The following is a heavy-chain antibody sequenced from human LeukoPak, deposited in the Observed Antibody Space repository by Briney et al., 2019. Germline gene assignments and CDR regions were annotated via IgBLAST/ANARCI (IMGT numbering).Heavy chain of an antibody. CDR3: ARRYCSSTSCYYFDY. CDR2: INVNRGGT. Sequence: ASLKVSCKASGYTFTDYYMHRVRQAPGQGLEWMGWINVNRGGTNYAQRFQGRVTMTRDTSITTAYMELSRLKSDDTAVYYCARRYCSSTSCYYFDYWGQGTLVTVSS. J-gene: IGHJ4*02. V-gene: IGHV1-2*02. CDR1: GYTFTDYY. D-gene: IGHD2-2*01.